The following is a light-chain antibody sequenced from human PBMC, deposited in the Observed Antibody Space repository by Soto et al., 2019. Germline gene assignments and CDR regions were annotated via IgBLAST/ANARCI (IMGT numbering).Light chain of an antibody. CDR2: GAS. Sequence: EIVLTQSPGTLSLSPGERATLSCRASQSVSSNYLAWYQQKPGQAPRLLIYGASHRATGIPDRFSGSGSGTDFTLTISRLEPEDFVVYYCQQYGSSPPITFGQGTRLDIK. CDR1: QSVSSNY. J-gene: IGKJ5*01. V-gene: IGKV3-20*01. CDR3: QQYGSSPPIT.